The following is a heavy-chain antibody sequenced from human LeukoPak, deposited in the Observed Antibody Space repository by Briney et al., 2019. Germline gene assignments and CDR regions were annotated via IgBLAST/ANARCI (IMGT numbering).Heavy chain of an antibody. V-gene: IGHV3-30*03. CDR3: AGAGPSIAEYYFDY. CDR2: ISYDGSNK. Sequence: GRSLRLSCAASGFTFSSYGMHWVRQAPGKGLEWVAVISYDGSNKYYADSVKGRFTISRDNSKNTLYLQMNSLRAEDTAVYYCAGAGPSIAEYYFDYWGQGTLVTVSS. D-gene: IGHD6-6*01. J-gene: IGHJ4*02. CDR1: GFTFSSYG.